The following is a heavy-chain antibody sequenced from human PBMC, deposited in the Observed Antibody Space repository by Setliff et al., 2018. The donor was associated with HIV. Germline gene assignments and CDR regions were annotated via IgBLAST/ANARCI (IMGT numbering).Heavy chain of an antibody. CDR2: ITWNSGNI. D-gene: IGHD7-27*01. CDR3: ARDRPNWAMDY. Sequence: GGSLRLSCAASGFSFNDYAMHWVRQAPGKGLEWVSGITWNSGNIGYADSVKGRFTVSRDDAKSSVYLHMSSLTAEDTAVYYCARDRPNWAMDYWGQGTLVTVSS. J-gene: IGHJ4*02. V-gene: IGHV3-9*01. CDR1: GFSFNDYA.